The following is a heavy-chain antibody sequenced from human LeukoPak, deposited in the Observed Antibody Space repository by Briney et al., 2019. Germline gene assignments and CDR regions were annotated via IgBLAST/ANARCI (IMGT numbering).Heavy chain of an antibody. CDR2: ISYDGSNK. J-gene: IGHJ4*02. CDR1: GFTFSSYA. CDR3: ARVDYDILTGYSPYFHY. Sequence: GGSLRLSCAASGFTFSSYAMHWVRQAPGKGLEWVAVISYDGSNKYYADSVKGRFTISRDNSKNTLYLQMNSLRAEDTAVYYCARVDYDILTGYSPYFHYWGQGTLVTVSS. D-gene: IGHD3-9*01. V-gene: IGHV3-30*04.